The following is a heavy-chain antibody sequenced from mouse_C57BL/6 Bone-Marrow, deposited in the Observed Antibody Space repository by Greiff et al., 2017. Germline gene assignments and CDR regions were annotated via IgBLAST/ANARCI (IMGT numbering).Heavy chain of an antibody. D-gene: IGHD2-12*01. J-gene: IGHJ3*01. Sequence: QVQLQQPGAELVKPGASVKLSCKASGYTFTSYWMHWVKQRPGQGLEWIGMIHPNSGSTNYNEKFKSKATLTVDQSSSTAYMQLSSLTSEDSAVDYCVRRNHSNDEAWFAYWGQGTLVTVSA. V-gene: IGHV1-64*01. CDR3: VRRNHSNDEAWFAY. CDR1: GYTFTSYW. CDR2: IHPNSGST.